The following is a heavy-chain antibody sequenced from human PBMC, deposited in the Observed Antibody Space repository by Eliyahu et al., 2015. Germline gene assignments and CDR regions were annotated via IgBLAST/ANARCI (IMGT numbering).Heavy chain of an antibody. CDR2: ISHDGSEK. Sequence: LVESGGGVVQPGRSLRLSCEGSGYSFGRYGXHWVRQGPGKGLEWVSVISHDGSEKQYAESTKGRFTLSKDNDKNTVYLEMTSVRPEDTAVYYCAKDYHQFGSGGPSHYWGQGTLVIVSS. CDR3: AKDYHQFGSGGPSHY. D-gene: IGHD3-10*01. J-gene: IGHJ4*02. V-gene: IGHV3-30*18. CDR1: GYSFGRYG.